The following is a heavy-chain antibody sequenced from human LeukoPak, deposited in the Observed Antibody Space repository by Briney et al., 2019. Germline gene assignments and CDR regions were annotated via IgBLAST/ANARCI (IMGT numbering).Heavy chain of an antibody. CDR2: IYPGDSDT. CDR3: ARLTLIVVAAFDL. CDR1: GYSFTSYW. J-gene: IGHJ2*01. Sequence: PGESLKISCKGSGYSFTSYWIGWVRQMPGKGLEWMGIIYPGDSDTRYSPSFQGQVNISADKSISTAYLQWSSLEASDTAIYYCARLTLIVVAAFDLWGRGTLVTVSS. V-gene: IGHV5-51*01. D-gene: IGHD3-22*01.